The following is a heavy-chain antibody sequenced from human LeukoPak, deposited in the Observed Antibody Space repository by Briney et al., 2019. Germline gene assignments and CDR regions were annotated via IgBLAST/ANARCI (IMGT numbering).Heavy chain of an antibody. Sequence: PSQTLSLTCTVSGNSISSGDNYWSWIRQPAGKGLEWIGRIYTGGSTNYNPSLKSRVTISGDTSKNQFSLRLSSVTAADTAVYYCARASYSYDINGWVPFDYWGQGTLVTVSS. D-gene: IGHD3-22*01. CDR2: IYTGGST. CDR1: GNSISSGDNY. CDR3: ARASYSYDINGWVPFDY. V-gene: IGHV4-61*02. J-gene: IGHJ4*02.